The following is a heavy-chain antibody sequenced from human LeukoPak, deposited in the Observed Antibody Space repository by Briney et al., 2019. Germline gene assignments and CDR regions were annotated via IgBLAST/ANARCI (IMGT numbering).Heavy chain of an antibody. D-gene: IGHD3-10*01. J-gene: IGHJ4*02. CDR1: GFTFNNYA. Sequence: SGGSLRLSCAASGFTFNNYAMNWVRQAPGKGLEWVSSISGGGETTYYADSVKGRFTISRDNSKNTLYLQMNSLRAEDTAVYYCAKAREYESFDYWGQGTLVTVSS. CDR2: ISGGGETT. V-gene: IGHV3-23*01. CDR3: AKAREYESFDY.